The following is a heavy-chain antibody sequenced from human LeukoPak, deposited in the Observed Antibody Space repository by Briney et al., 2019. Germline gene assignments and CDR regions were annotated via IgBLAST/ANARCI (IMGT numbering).Heavy chain of an antibody. CDR3: AKADTGRGFDY. CDR2: ISSSSSYI. Sequence: GGSLRLSCAASGFTFSSYSMNWVRQAPGKGLEWVSSISSSSSYIYYADSVKGRFTISRDNSKNTLYLQMNSLRAEDTAVYYCAKADTGRGFDYWGQGTLVTVSS. V-gene: IGHV3-21*04. CDR1: GFTFSSYS. J-gene: IGHJ4*02. D-gene: IGHD3-10*01.